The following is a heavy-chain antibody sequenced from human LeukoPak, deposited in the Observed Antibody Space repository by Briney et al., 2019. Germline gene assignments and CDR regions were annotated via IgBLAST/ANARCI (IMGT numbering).Heavy chain of an antibody. J-gene: IGHJ4*02. CDR1: GCSISSYY. Sequence: SETLTLTCTVSGCSISSYYWSWIRQPAGKGLEWIASIYNSGSTNYNPSLNSRVTISVDKSKNLFSLMLSSVTAADTAVYYCARGSSWYGTGGFDYWGQGTLVTVSS. CDR3: ARGSSWYGTGGFDY. V-gene: IGHV4-4*07. D-gene: IGHD6-13*01. CDR2: IYNSGST.